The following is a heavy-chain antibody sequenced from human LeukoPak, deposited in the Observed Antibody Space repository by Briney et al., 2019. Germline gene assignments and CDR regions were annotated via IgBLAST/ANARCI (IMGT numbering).Heavy chain of an antibody. CDR2: IYSGGST. CDR3: ARDCRGRCSSTSPYYYYGMDV. V-gene: IGHV3-53*01. D-gene: IGHD2-2*01. CDR1: GFTVSSNY. J-gene: IGHJ6*02. Sequence: GGSLRLSCAASGFTVSSNYMSWVRQAPGKGLEWVSVIYSGGSTYYADSVKGRFTISRDNSKNTLYLQMNSLRAEDTAVYYCARDCRGRCSSTSPYYYYGMDVWGQGTTVHVFS.